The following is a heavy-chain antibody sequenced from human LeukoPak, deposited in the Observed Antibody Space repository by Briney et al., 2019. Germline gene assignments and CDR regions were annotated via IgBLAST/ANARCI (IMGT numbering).Heavy chain of an antibody. Sequence: PSETLSLTCAVYGGSFSGYYWSWIRQPPGKGLEWIGEINHSGSTNYNPSLKSRVTISVDTSKNQFSLKLSSVTAADTAVYYCARVAPADFGWGQGTLVTVSS. D-gene: IGHD2-15*01. CDR1: GGSFSGYY. V-gene: IGHV4-34*01. CDR2: INHSGST. CDR3: ARVAPADFG. J-gene: IGHJ4*02.